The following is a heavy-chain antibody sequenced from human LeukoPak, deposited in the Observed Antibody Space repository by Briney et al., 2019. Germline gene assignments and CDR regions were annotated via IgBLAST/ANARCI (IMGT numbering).Heavy chain of an antibody. CDR2: IGGSGDAT. CDR1: GFTFSDYA. Sequence: GGSLRLSCAASGFTFSDYAVTWVRQAPGKGLEWVSSIGGSGDATYYADSVKGRFSVSRDNAKNSLYLQMNSLRDEDTAVYYCARVSRVWFGEFNWGQGTLVTVSS. CDR3: ARVSRVWFGEFN. J-gene: IGHJ4*02. D-gene: IGHD3-10*01. V-gene: IGHV3-23*01.